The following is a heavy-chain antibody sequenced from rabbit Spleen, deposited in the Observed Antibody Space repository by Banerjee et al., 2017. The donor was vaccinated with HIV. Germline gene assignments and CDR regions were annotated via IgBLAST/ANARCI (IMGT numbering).Heavy chain of an antibody. CDR3: ARDTSSSFSSYGMDL. J-gene: IGHJ6*01. CDR2: IEGGSSGFT. Sequence: QSLEESGGDLVKPGASLTLTCIASGVSFSGSSYMCWVRQAPGKGLEWIACIEGGSSGFTYFASWAKGRFTISKTSSTTVTLQMTSLTAADTATYFCARDTSSSFSSYGMDLWGPGTLVTV. CDR1: GVSFSGSSY. V-gene: IGHV1S40*01. D-gene: IGHD1-1*01.